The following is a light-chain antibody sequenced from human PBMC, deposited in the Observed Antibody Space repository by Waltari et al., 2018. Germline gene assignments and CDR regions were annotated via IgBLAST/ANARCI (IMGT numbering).Light chain of an antibody. CDR2: KAS. V-gene: IGKV1-5*03. Sequence: DIQMTQSPSTLSASVGDRVTITCRASQSINNWLAWFQLKPGKAPKLLIYKASNLESGVPSRFSGSASGTEFTLTISSLQPDDFASYYCQHFYGNPWTFGQGTKVEI. J-gene: IGKJ1*01. CDR3: QHFYGNPWT. CDR1: QSINNW.